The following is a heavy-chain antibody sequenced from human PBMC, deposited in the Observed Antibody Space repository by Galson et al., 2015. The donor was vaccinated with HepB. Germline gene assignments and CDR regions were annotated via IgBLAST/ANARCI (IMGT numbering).Heavy chain of an antibody. V-gene: IGHV3-15*01. CDR3: TTDLIVTTSMVTLFDY. D-gene: IGHD5-18*01. J-gene: IGHJ4*02. CDR2: IKSKPDGGTT. CDR1: ELTFRNAW. Sequence: SLRLPCAASELTFRNAWMSWVRQAPGKGREWVGRIKSKPDGGTTDYAAPVKGRFTISRDDSKNTLYLQMNSLKTEDTAVYYCTTDLIVTTSMVTLFDYWGQGTLVTVSS.